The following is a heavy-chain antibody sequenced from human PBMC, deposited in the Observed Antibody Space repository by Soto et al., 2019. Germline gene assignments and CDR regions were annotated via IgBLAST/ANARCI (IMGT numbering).Heavy chain of an antibody. CDR2: IDPSDSYT. CDR1: GYSFTSYW. D-gene: IGHD3-3*01. J-gene: IGHJ4*02. CDR3: VRHNLYDLLPGPTGPFGS. V-gene: IGHV5-10-1*01. Sequence: PGESLKISCKGSGYSFTSYWISWVRQMPGKGLEWMGRIDPSDSYTTYSPSFQCHVTISTDQSINTAYLQWSSLKASDIAMYYCVRHNLYDLLPGPTGPFGSGGQGTLLTGSS.